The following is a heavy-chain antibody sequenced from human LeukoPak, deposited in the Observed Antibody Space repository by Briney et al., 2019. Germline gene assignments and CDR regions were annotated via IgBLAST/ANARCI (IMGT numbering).Heavy chain of an antibody. Sequence: PSETLFLTCSVSGGSLSRGGYYWSWVRQRPGEGLEWIGNVYFTGTSYCNPSLKSRVSMSVDTSDTQFSLNLSSVTAADTAVYYCARLEYGLESYYFDHWGQGILVIVSS. CDR1: GGSLSRGGYY. CDR3: ARLEYGLESYYFDH. D-gene: IGHD3-3*01. J-gene: IGHJ4*02. CDR2: VYFTGTS. V-gene: IGHV4-31*02.